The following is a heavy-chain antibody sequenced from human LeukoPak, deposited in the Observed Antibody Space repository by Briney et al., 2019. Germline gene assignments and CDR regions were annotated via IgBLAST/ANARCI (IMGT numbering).Heavy chain of an antibody. CDR1: GFTFSTYA. V-gene: IGHV3-23*01. D-gene: IGHD3-10*02. J-gene: IGHJ4*02. Sequence: GGSLRLSCAASGFTFSTYAMSWVRQAPGKGLEWVSAISGSGGGTYYADSVKGRFTISRDSSKNTLYLQMNSLRAEDTAVYYCAKALFGEFTLFDYWGQGTLVTVSS. CDR3: AKALFGEFTLFDY. CDR2: ISGSGGGT.